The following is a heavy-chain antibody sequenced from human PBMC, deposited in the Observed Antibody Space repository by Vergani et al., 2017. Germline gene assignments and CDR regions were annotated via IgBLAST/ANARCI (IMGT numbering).Heavy chain of an antibody. D-gene: IGHD4-11*01. J-gene: IGHJ6*03. Sequence: QVQLVESGGGVVQPGTSPRLSCAASGFTFSSYGMHRVRQAPGKGLEWVAVISYDGSNKYYADAVKGRFTISRDNSKNTLYLQMNSLRAEDTAVYYCAKDYSNYGVEGYYYMYGWGKGTSVTVSS. CDR2: ISYDGSNK. V-gene: IGHV3-30*18. CDR1: GFTFSSYG. CDR3: AKDYSNYGVEGYYYMYG.